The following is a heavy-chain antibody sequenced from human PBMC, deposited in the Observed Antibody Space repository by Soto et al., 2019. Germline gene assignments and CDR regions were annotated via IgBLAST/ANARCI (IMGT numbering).Heavy chain of an antibody. Sequence: GSLRLSCAASGFTFSSYAMSWVRQAPGKGLEWVSAISGSGGSTYYADSVKGRFTISRDNSKNTLYLQMNSLRAEDTAVYYCAKQYYYDSSGYYSIWFDPWGQGTLVTVSS. J-gene: IGHJ5*02. D-gene: IGHD3-22*01. CDR1: GFTFSSYA. CDR3: AKQYYYDSSGYYSIWFDP. CDR2: ISGSGGST. V-gene: IGHV3-23*01.